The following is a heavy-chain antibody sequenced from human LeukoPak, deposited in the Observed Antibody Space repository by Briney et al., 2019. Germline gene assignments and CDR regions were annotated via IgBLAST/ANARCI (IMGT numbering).Heavy chain of an antibody. V-gene: IGHV3-7*03. D-gene: IGHD6-13*01. CDR1: GFTFSSYW. CDR3: ARSIPYGTTWYGRSDY. CDR2: IEEDESDE. Sequence: PGGSLRLSCEASGFTFSSYWMSWVRQAPGKGLEWVAHIEEDESDEYYVDSVKGRFTISRDNALNSLYLQMNSLRAEDTAIYYCARSIPYGTTWYGRSDYWGQGTLVTVSS. J-gene: IGHJ4*02.